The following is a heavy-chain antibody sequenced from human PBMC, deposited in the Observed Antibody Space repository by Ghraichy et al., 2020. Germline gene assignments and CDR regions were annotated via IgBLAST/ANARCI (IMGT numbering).Heavy chain of an antibody. CDR3: ARDSYWGWYYYGLDV. D-gene: IGHD3-10*01. Sequence: GESLNISCAASGFTVRSNYMTWVRQAPGKGLEWVSIIYSGGSTYYADSVKGRFTISRDNSKNTLFLQMNSLRAEDTAVYYCARDSYWGWYYYGLDVWGQGTTVTVSS. J-gene: IGHJ6*02. V-gene: IGHV3-53*01. CDR2: IYSGGST. CDR1: GFTVRSNY.